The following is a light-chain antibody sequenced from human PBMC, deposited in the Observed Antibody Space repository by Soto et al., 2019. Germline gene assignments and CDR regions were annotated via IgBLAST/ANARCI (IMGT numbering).Light chain of an antibody. CDR3: KQYGSSPYT. CDR1: QSVSSSY. CDR2: GAS. V-gene: IGKV3-20*01. Sequence: EIVLTQSPGTLSLSPGERATLSCRASQSVSSSYLAWYQQKPGQAPRLLIYGASSRATGIPDRFSGSGSGTEFTLSISRLEREDFAVYSCKQYGSSPYTFGQGTKLEIK. J-gene: IGKJ2*01.